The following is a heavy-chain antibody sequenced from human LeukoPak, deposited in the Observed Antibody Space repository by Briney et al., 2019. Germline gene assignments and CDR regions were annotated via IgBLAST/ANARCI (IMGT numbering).Heavy chain of an antibody. V-gene: IGHV1-18*01. CDR1: GYTLTSYG. CDR3: ARDNSVGDIAWWFDP. J-gene: IGHJ5*02. D-gene: IGHD3-16*02. CDR2: ISAYNGNT. Sequence: ASVKVSCKASGYTLTSYGISWVRHAPGQGLEWMGWISAYNGNTNYAQKLQGRVTMTTDTSMSTAYMELRSLRSDDTAVYYCARDNSVGDIAWWFDPWGQGTLVTVSS.